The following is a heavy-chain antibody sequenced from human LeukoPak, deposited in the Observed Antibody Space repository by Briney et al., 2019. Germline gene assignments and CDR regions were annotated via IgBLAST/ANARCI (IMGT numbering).Heavy chain of an antibody. Sequence: PSETLSLTCTVSGGSISSYYWSWIRQPPGKGLEWIGYIYYSGSTNYNPSLKSRVTISVDTSKNQFSLKLSSVTAADTAVYYCAGEARSSGWYRAFDIWGQGTMVTVSS. J-gene: IGHJ3*02. CDR1: GGSISSYY. V-gene: IGHV4-59*01. CDR2: IYYSGST. CDR3: AGEARSSGWYRAFDI. D-gene: IGHD6-19*01.